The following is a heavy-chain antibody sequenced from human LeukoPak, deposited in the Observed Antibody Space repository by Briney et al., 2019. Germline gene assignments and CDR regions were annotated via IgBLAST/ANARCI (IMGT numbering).Heavy chain of an antibody. CDR2: IYTSGTT. J-gene: IGHJ4*02. V-gene: IGHV4-4*07. CDR1: GGSINSYY. Sequence: PSETLSLTCTVSGGSINSYYWNWIRQPAGKGLEWIGHIYTSGTTNYNPALKSRVSMSVDTSKNQFSLKLTSVTVADTAVYYCASSVDTALVGVYWGQGTLVTVSS. CDR3: ASSVDTALVGVY. D-gene: IGHD5-18*01.